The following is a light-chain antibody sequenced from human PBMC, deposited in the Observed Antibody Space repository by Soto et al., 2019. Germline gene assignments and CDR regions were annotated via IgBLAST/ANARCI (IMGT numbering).Light chain of an antibody. V-gene: IGKV1-5*03. CDR1: QFMSVW. CDR3: QQYNSFPLT. J-gene: IGKJ3*01. Sequence: DIQMTQSPSTLSASVGDRVTITCRDSQFMSVWLAWYQQKPGTAPKLLIYKASSLESGVPTRFSGSGSGTEFTLTISSLQPDDSATYYCQQYNSFPLTFGPGTKVDIK. CDR2: KAS.